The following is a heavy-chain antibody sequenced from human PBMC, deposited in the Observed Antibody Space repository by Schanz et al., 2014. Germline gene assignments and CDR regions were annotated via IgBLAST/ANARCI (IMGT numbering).Heavy chain of an antibody. D-gene: IGHD1-7*01. J-gene: IGHJ4*02. V-gene: IGHV3-23*04. CDR1: GFNFNTYA. CDR3: AMGGYQLHH. CDR2: LTEGGGGT. Sequence: EVQLVESGGGLVKPGGSLRLSCAASGFNFNTYAMSWVRQAPGKGLEWVSGLTEGGGGTYYTDAVKGRFTISRDNAENTLYLQMNSLRVEDTAVYYCAMGGYQLHHWGQGTLVTVSS.